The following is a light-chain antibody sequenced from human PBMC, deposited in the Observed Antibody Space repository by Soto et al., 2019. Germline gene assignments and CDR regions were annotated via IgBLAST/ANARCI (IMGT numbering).Light chain of an antibody. CDR3: SSLTTSFTYV. CDR2: EVS. Sequence: QSALRQPASVSGSPGHSVAISCTGTSNDVGAYNYVSWYQQHPGKAPKLLLSEVSNRPSGVSDRFSGSKSGNTASLTISGLQAEDEADYYCSSLTTSFTYVFGTGTKVTV. J-gene: IGLJ1*01. V-gene: IGLV2-14*01. CDR1: SNDVGAYNY.